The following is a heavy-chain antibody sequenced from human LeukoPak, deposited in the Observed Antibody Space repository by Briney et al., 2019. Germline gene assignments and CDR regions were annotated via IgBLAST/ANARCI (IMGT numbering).Heavy chain of an antibody. CDR1: GGSFSGYY. J-gene: IGHJ5*02. Sequence: SETLSLTCAVYGGSFSGYYWSWIRQPPGKGLAWIGEINHSGSTNYNPSLKSRVTISVDTSKNQFSLKLSSVTAADTAVYYCARLSGLGAFDPWGQGTLVTVSS. CDR3: ARLSGLGAFDP. V-gene: IGHV4-34*01. CDR2: INHSGST. D-gene: IGHD3/OR15-3a*01.